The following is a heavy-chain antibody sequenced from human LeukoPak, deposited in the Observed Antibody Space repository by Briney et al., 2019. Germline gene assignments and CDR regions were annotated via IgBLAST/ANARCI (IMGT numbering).Heavy chain of an antibody. CDR2: IYSGGST. V-gene: IGHV3-66*02. CDR1: GFTVSSNY. J-gene: IGHJ4*02. D-gene: IGHD5-18*01. CDR3: ARGSYGYSAAAFDY. Sequence: GGSLRLSCAASGFTVSSNYMSWVRQAPGKGLEWGSVIYSGGSTYYADSVKGRFTISRDNSKNTLYLQMNSLRAEDTAVYYCARGSYGYSAAAFDYWGQGTLVTVSS.